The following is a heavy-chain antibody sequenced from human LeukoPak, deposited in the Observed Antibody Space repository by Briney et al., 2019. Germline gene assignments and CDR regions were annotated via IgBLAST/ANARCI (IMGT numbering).Heavy chain of an antibody. CDR3: ARILDSSGYYDYYYYMDV. V-gene: IGHV1-69*13. Sequence: GASVKVSCKASGGTFSSHSISWVRQAPGQGLEWMGGIIPIFVTANYAQKFQGRVTITADESTSTAYMELSSLRAEDTALYYCARILDSSGYYDYYYYMDVWGKGTTVTVSS. CDR1: GGTFSSHS. CDR2: IIPIFVTA. J-gene: IGHJ6*03. D-gene: IGHD3-22*01.